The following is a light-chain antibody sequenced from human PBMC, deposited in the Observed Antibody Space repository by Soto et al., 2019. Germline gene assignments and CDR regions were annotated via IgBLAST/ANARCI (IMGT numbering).Light chain of an antibody. V-gene: IGKV3-20*01. J-gene: IGKJ1*01. CDR3: KQYGGSPRT. CDR1: QSVSSSS. Sequence: EIVLTQSPGTLSLSPGERATLSCRASQSVSSSSLAWYQQKRGQAPRLLIHDASSRATGIPDRFSGSGSGTDFTLTIRRLEPEDFVVYYCKQYGGSPRTFGQGTKVDIK. CDR2: DAS.